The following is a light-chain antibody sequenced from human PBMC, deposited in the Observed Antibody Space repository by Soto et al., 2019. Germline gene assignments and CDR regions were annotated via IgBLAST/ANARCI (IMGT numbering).Light chain of an antibody. CDR3: QQYAASPLT. Sequence: ETVLTQSPGTLSLSPGERATLSCRASQSVGRNYLAWFQQKPGQAPRLLIYDASRWATGIPDRFIGSGSGTDFTLTISRLEPEDFAVYYCQQYAASPLTFGGGTKVEIK. V-gene: IGKV3-20*01. CDR2: DAS. CDR1: QSVGRNY. J-gene: IGKJ4*01.